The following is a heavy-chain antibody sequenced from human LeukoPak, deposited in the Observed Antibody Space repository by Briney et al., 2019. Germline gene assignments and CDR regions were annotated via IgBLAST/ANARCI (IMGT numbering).Heavy chain of an antibody. CDR2: IKQDGSEK. CDR1: GFTFSSYA. Sequence: GGSLRLSCAASGFTFSSYAMSWVRQAPGKGLEWVANIKQDGSEKYYVDSVKGRFTISRDNAKNSLYLQMNSLRAEDTAVYYCARDEGLPGYSYGYWVYWGQGTLVTVSS. D-gene: IGHD5-18*01. CDR3: ARDEGLPGYSYGYWVY. V-gene: IGHV3-7*01. J-gene: IGHJ4*02.